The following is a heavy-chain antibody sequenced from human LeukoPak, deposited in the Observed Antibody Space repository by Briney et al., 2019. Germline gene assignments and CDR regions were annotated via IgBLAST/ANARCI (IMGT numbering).Heavy chain of an antibody. D-gene: IGHD6-13*01. J-gene: IGHJ6*03. Sequence: KPSETLSLTCTVSGGSISSYYWSWIRQPPGKGLEWIGYIYYSGSTNYNPSLKSRVTISVDTSKNQFSLKLSSVTAADTAVYYCARGGGIAAAGPHYYYYYVDVWGKGTTVTVSS. CDR2: IYYSGST. V-gene: IGHV4-59*01. CDR1: GGSISSYY. CDR3: ARGGGIAAAGPHYYYYYVDV.